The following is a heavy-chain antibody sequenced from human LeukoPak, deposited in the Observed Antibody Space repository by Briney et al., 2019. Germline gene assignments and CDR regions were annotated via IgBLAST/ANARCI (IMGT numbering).Heavy chain of an antibody. CDR1: GFTFDDYA. D-gene: IGHD6-19*01. CDR2: ISWDGGST. Sequence: GGSLRLSCAASGFTFDDYAMHWVRQAPGKGLEWVSLISWDGGSTYYADSVKGRFTISRDNSKNSLYLQMNSLRAEDTALYYCAKDGGSSGWYYYFDYWGQGTLVTVSS. V-gene: IGHV3-43D*03. J-gene: IGHJ4*02. CDR3: AKDGGSSGWYYYFDY.